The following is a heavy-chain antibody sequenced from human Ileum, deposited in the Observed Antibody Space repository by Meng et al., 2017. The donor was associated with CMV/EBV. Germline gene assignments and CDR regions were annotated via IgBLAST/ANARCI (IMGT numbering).Heavy chain of an antibody. CDR2: IYSGGSTT. J-gene: IGHJ4*02. D-gene: IGHD3-22*01. CDR3: AKDLFYDGSGYYLGN. Sequence: SGFTFSTYAMTWVRQAPGKGLEWVSLIYSGGSTTYYADSVKGRFTISREDSKNTLYLQMNSLRAEDTAIYYCAKDLFYDGSGYYLGNWGQGALVTVSS. CDR1: GFTFSTYA. V-gene: IGHV3-23*03.